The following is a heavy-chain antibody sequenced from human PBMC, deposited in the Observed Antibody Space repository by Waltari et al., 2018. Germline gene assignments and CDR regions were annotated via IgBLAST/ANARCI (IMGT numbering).Heavy chain of an antibody. CDR1: GFTFSSYE. CDR3: AGGPQEMGATEFDY. D-gene: IGHD1-26*01. J-gene: IGHJ4*02. Sequence: EVQLVESGGGLVQPGGSLRLSCAASGFTFSSYEMNWVRQAPGKGLEWVSYISSSGSTIYYADAVKGRFTISRDNAKNSLYLQRNSLRAEDTAVYYCAGGPQEMGATEFDYWGQGTLVTVSS. CDR2: ISSSGSTI. V-gene: IGHV3-48*03.